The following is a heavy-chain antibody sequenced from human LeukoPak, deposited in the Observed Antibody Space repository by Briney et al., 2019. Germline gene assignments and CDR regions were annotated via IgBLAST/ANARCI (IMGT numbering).Heavy chain of an antibody. CDR2: IREKAYGGTT. D-gene: IGHD1-26*01. CDR3: GRAPRIVGVVYFDY. CDR1: GFTFGDYA. V-gene: IGHV3-49*03. Sequence: GVLRLSCTTSGFTFGDYAMIWFRQAPGKGLEWVAYIREKAYGGTTEYAASVKDRFIISRDESKSIAYLQMNSLKTEDTAVYYCGRAPRIVGVVYFDYWGQGALVTVSS. J-gene: IGHJ4*02.